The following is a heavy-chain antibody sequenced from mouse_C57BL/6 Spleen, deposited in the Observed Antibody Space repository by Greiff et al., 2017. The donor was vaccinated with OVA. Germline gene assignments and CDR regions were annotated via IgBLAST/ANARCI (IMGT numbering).Heavy chain of an antibody. V-gene: IGHV1-64*01. D-gene: IGHD2-2*01. CDR2: IHPNSGST. Sequence: QVQLQQPGAELVKPGASVKLSCKASGYTFTSYWMHWVKQRPGQGLEWIGMIHPNSGSTNYNEKFKSKATLTVDKSSSTAYMQLSSLTSEDSAVYYCAREGIHYGYVDYAMDYWGQGTSVTVSS. J-gene: IGHJ4*01. CDR1: GYTFTSYW. CDR3: AREGIHYGYVDYAMDY.